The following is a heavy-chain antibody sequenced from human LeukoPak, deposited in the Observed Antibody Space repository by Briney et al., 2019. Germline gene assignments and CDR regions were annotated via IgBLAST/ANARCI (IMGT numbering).Heavy chain of an antibody. CDR3: ARAITNSSSYVLYGYYYYYYMDV. Sequence: PSETLSLTCAVYGGSFSGYYWSWIRQPPGKGLEWIGEINHSGSTNYNPSLKSRVTISVDTSKNQFSLKLSSVTAADTAVYYCARAITNSSSYVLYGYYYYYYMDVWGKGTTVTVSS. V-gene: IGHV4-34*01. J-gene: IGHJ6*03. CDR2: INHSGST. D-gene: IGHD3-22*01. CDR1: GGSFSGYY.